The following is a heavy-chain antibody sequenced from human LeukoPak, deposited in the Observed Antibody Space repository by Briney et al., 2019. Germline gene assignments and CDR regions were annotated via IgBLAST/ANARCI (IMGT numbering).Heavy chain of an antibody. J-gene: IGHJ4*02. CDR1: GFTFRSYA. Sequence: PGGSLRLSCAASGFTFRSYAMTWVRQAPGKGLEWVGRIKSKTDGGTTDYAAPVKGRFTISRDDSKNTLYLQMNSLKTEDTAVYYCTTDEVAAGPFDYWGQGTLVTVSS. CDR3: TTDEVAAGPFDY. V-gene: IGHV3-15*01. D-gene: IGHD6-13*01. CDR2: IKSKTDGGTT.